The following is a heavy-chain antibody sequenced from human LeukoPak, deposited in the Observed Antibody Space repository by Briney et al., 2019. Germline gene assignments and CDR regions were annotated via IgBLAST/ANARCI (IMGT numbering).Heavy chain of an antibody. V-gene: IGHV3-21*01. CDR2: ISSSSSYI. J-gene: IGHJ5*02. CDR3: TRDEGENWFDP. CDR1: GFTFSSYS. Sequence: GGSLRLSCAASGFTFSSYSMNWVRQAPGKGLEWVSSISSSSSYIYYADSVKGRFTISRDNAKNLLYLQMNSLRAEDTAVYYCTRDEGENWFDPWGQGTLVTVSS.